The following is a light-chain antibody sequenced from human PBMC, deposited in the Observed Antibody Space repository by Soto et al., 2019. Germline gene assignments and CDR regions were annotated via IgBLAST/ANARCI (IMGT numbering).Light chain of an antibody. CDR1: QSIRSY. J-gene: IGKJ2*01. V-gene: IGKV1-39*01. CDR2: AAS. CDR3: QHNFSTPYT. Sequence: DIQMTQSPSALSASVGDRVTISCRTSQSIRSYLSWYQQKPGKAPKLLIYAASSLQGGVPSRFSGSVSGTEFTLTVTGLQSEDFATYYCQHNFSTPYTFGQGTKLEIK.